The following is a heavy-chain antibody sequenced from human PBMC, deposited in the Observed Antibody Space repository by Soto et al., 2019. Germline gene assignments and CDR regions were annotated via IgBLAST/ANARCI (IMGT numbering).Heavy chain of an antibody. CDR2: FDPEDGET. Sequence: ASVKVSCKVSGYTLTELSMHWVRQAPGKGLEWMGGFDPEDGETIYAQKFQGRVTMTEDTSTDTAYMELSSLRSEDTAVYYCAVGYYYYDGDGMDVWGQGTTVTVYS. CDR3: AVGYYYYDGDGMDV. J-gene: IGHJ6*02. D-gene: IGHD3-22*01. CDR1: GYTLTELS. V-gene: IGHV1-24*01.